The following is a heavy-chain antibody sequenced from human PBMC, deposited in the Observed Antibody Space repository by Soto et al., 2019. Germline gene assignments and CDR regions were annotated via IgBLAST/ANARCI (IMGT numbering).Heavy chain of an antibody. J-gene: IGHJ4*02. D-gene: IGHD2-21*01. CDR3: ARGGNGGVDY. V-gene: IGHV4-31*03. Sequence: QVQLQESGPGLVKPSQTLSLTCTVSGGSISSGGYYWSWIRQHPGKGLEWIGYIYYSGSTHYNPSLQSRVTISVDTSKNQFSLKLNSVTAADTAVYSCARGGNGGVDYWGQGTLVTVSS. CDR1: GGSISSGGYY. CDR2: IYYSGST.